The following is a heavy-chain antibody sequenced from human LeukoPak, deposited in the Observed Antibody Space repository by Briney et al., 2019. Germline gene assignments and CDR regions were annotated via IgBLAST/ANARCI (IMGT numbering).Heavy chain of an antibody. D-gene: IGHD1-26*01. CDR1: GGSISSYY. CDR3: ARLLATAYLDY. V-gene: IGHV4-59*01. J-gene: IGHJ4*02. CDR2: IYYSGST. Sequence: PSETLSLTCTVSGGSISSYYWSWIRQPPVKGLEWIGYIYYSGSTNYNPSLKSRVTISVDTSKNQFSLKLSSVTAADTAVYYCARLLATAYLDYWGQGTLVTVSS.